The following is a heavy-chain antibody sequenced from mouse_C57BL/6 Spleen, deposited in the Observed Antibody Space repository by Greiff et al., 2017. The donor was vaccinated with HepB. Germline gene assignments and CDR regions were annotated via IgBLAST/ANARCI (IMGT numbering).Heavy chain of an antibody. CDR2: INYDGSST. Sequence: EVMLVESEGGLVQPGSSMKLSCTASGFTFSDYYMAWVRQVPEKGLEWVANINYDGSSTYYLDSLKSRFIISRDNAKNILYLQMSSLKSEDTATYYCAREDYDYSFAYWGQGTLVTVSA. D-gene: IGHD2-4*01. CDR3: AREDYDYSFAY. CDR1: GFTFSDYY. J-gene: IGHJ3*01. V-gene: IGHV5-16*01.